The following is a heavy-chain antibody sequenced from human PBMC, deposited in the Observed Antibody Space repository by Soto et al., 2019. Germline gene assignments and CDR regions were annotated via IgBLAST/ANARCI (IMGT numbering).Heavy chain of an antibody. Sequence: GESLKISCKGSGYSVTSYWIGWVRQMPGKGLEWMGIIYPGDSDTRYSPSFQGQVTISADKSISTAYLQWSSLKASDTAMYYCAREGQLWNYYYYYGMDVWGQGTTVTVSS. D-gene: IGHD5-18*01. CDR2: IYPGDSDT. V-gene: IGHV5-51*01. J-gene: IGHJ6*02. CDR1: GYSVTSYW. CDR3: AREGQLWNYYYYYGMDV.